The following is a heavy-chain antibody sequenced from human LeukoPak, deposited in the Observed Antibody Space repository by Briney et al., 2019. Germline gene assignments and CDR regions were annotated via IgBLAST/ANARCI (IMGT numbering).Heavy chain of an antibody. D-gene: IGHD1-20*01. V-gene: IGHV1-2*02. CDR1: GYTFTGYY. CDR2: INPNSGGT. J-gene: IGHJ6*03. Sequence: GASVKVSCKASGYTFTGYYMHWVRQAPGQGLEWMGWINPNSGGTNYAQKFQGRVTMTRDTSISTAYMELSRLRSDDTAVYYCARYVILDNWKGRRATHHMDVWGKGTTVTVSS. CDR3: ARYVILDNWKGRRATHHMDV.